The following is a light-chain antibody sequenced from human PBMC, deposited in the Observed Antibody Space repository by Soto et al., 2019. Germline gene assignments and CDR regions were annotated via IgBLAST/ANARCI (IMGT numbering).Light chain of an antibody. CDR1: SSNIGSNY. V-gene: IGLV1-47*01. CDR3: ATWDDSLSGHWV. CDR2: RNN. Sequence: QSVLTQPPSASGTPGQRVTISCSGSSSNIGSNYVYWYQQLPGTAPKLLIYRNNQRPSGVPDRLSGSKSGTSASLAISGLRSEDEADYYCATWDDSLSGHWVFGGGTKVTVL. J-gene: IGLJ3*02.